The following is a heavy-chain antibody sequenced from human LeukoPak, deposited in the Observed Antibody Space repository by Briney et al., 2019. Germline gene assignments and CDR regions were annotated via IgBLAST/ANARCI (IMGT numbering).Heavy chain of an antibody. CDR1: GDSISSYY. J-gene: IGHJ6*03. D-gene: IGHD3-22*01. V-gene: IGHV4-59*01. CDR3: ARYYYDSSGYYAGPNYYYYMDV. Sequence: SETLSLTCTVSGDSISSYYCSWIRQPPGKGLEWIGYIYYSGSTSYNPSLKSRVTISVDTSKNQFSLKLSSVTAADTAVYYCARYYYDSSGYYAGPNYYYYMDVWGKGTTVTISS. CDR2: IYYSGST.